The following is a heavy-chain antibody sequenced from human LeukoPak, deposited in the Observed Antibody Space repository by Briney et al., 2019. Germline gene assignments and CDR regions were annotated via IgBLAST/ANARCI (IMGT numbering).Heavy chain of an antibody. CDR2: IHWDDDK. J-gene: IGHJ5*02. D-gene: IGHD2/OR15-2a*01. CDR1: GFSLSTSGMC. Sequence: ESGPTLVNPTQTLTLTCTFSGFSLSTSGMCVSWIRQPPGKALEWLARIHWDDDKYYSTSLNTRLTISKDTSKNQVVLTMTNMDPVDTATYYCARMFFQKSRGWFDPWGQGTLVTVSS. CDR3: ARMFFQKSRGWFDP. V-gene: IGHV2-70*11.